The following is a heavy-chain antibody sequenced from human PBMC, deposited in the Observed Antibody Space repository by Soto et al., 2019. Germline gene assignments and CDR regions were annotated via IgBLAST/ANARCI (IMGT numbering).Heavy chain of an antibody. D-gene: IGHD3-22*01. CDR3: AMPANYYDSSGYYSNYFDY. Sequence: QVQLVESGGGVVQPGRSLRLSCAASGFTFSSYAMHWVRQAPGKGLEWVAVISYDGSNKYYADSVKGRFTISRDNSKNTLYLQMNSLRAEDTAVYYCAMPANYYDSSGYYSNYFDYWGQGTLVTVSS. CDR1: GFTFSSYA. CDR2: ISYDGSNK. J-gene: IGHJ4*02. V-gene: IGHV3-30-3*01.